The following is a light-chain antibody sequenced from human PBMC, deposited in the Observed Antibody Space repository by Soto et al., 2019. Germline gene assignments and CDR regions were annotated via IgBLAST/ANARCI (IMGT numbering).Light chain of an antibody. V-gene: IGKV3-11*01. J-gene: IGKJ2*01. CDR1: QNVGHN. CDR3: QQRSRWPRDT. CDR2: AAS. Sequence: EVMLTQSPATLSLSPGESATLSCRASQNVGHNLAWSRQTPGQAPRLLIYAASDRATGIPARFRGSGSDTDFTLTITSVEPEDFAVYYCQQRSRWPRDTFGQGTKLEIK.